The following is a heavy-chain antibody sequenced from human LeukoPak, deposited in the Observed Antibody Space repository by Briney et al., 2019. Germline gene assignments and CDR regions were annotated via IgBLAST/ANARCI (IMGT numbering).Heavy chain of an antibody. Sequence: PSETLSLTCTVSGGSISSGGYYWSWIRQHPGTGLEWIGYIYYSGSTYYNPSLKSRVTISVDTSKNQFSLKLSSVTAADTAVYYCARQRLGTPDYFDYWGQGTLVTVSS. CDR3: ARQRLGTPDYFDY. CDR1: GGSISSGGYY. D-gene: IGHD7-27*01. CDR2: IYYSGST. J-gene: IGHJ4*02. V-gene: IGHV4-31*03.